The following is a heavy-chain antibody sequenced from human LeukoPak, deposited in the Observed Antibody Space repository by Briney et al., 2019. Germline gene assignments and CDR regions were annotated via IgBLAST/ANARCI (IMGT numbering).Heavy chain of an antibody. Sequence: GGSLRLSCAASGFTVSSNYMSWVRQAPGKGLEWVSVIYSGGSTYYADSVKGRFTISRDNSKNTLYLQMSSLRAEDTAVYYCARDYYDSSGYYPLVDWGQGTLVTVSS. V-gene: IGHV3-53*01. CDR2: IYSGGST. D-gene: IGHD3-22*01. CDR3: ARDYYDSSGYYPLVD. J-gene: IGHJ4*02. CDR1: GFTVSSNY.